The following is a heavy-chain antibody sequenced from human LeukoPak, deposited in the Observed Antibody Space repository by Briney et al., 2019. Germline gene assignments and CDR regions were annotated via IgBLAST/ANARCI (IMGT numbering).Heavy chain of an antibody. V-gene: IGHV3-23*01. Sequence: GGSLRLSCAASGFTFSSYAMNWVRQAPGKGLEWVSTISSSGGNTYYADSVKGRFTISRDNSKNTLYLQMNSLRAEDTAVYYCAKGGSDYDDHGYSFDYWGQGALVTVSS. CDR2: ISSSGGNT. D-gene: IGHD1-26*01. CDR3: AKGGSDYDDHGYSFDY. J-gene: IGHJ4*02. CDR1: GFTFSSYA.